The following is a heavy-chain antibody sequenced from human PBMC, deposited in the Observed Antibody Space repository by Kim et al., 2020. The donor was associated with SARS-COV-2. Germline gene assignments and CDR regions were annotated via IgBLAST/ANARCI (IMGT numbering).Heavy chain of an antibody. CDR2: INGPGNSI. J-gene: IGHJ4*02. CDR1: EFILSRYE. D-gene: IGHD2-15*01. Sequence: GGSLRLSCAASEFILSRYEMSWVRQSPGKGLEWVAYINGPGNSIYYADSVKGRFTISRDTAKNSLFLQMNTLRVDDTAVYYCATDGGDYWGQGTLVTVSS. V-gene: IGHV3-48*03. CDR3: ATDGGDY.